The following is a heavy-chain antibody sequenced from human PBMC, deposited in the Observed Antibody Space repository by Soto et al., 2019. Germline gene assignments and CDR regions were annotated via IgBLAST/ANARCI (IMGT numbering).Heavy chain of an antibody. CDR3: VKDGVSYNSVWDPFDI. D-gene: IGHD1-20*01. Sequence: EVQLVESGGGLVQPGGSLRLSCTASGFIFSSYWMHWVRQAPGKGLVWVSRLHSDGSTTSYGDSVKGRFTISRDNAKSTLSLQLNSLRAEDTAIYYCVKDGVSYNSVWDPFDIWGRGTMVTVSS. V-gene: IGHV3-74*01. CDR2: LHSDGSTT. CDR1: GFIFSSYW. J-gene: IGHJ3*02.